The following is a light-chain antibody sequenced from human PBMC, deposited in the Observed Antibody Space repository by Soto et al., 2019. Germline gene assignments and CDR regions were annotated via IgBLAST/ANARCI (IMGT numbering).Light chain of an antibody. J-gene: IGKJ1*01. Sequence: DIQMTQSPSSLSASVGDRVTITCRASQSISSYLNWYQQKPGKAPKLLIYAASSLQSGVPSRFSGSGSGTDFTLTISSLQPEDFATYYCQQSYSTPRTFGQGTXVDSK. CDR1: QSISSY. CDR3: QQSYSTPRT. CDR2: AAS. V-gene: IGKV1-39*01.